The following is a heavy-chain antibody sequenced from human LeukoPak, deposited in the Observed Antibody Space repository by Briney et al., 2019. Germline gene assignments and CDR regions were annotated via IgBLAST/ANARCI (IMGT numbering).Heavy chain of an antibody. Sequence: GGSLRLSCAASGFTFSSYAMSWVRQAPGKGLEWVSAISGGGTPYYADSVKGRFTISRDNSKNTLFLQMDSLRAEDTAVYYCAKISSSGWYRPGLVAFDYWGQGTLVTVSS. CDR1: GFTFSSYA. CDR2: ISGGGTP. CDR3: AKISSSGWYRPGLVAFDY. D-gene: IGHD6-19*01. V-gene: IGHV3-23*01. J-gene: IGHJ4*02.